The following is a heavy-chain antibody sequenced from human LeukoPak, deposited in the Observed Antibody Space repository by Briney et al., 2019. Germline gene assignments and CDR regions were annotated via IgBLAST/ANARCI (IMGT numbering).Heavy chain of an antibody. CDR1: GFTFSSYD. D-gene: IGHD3-22*01. CDR2: ISSSSSYI. J-gene: IGHJ4*02. V-gene: IGHV3-21*01. CDR3: AREVYYDSSGLSGGYYFDY. Sequence: GGSLRLSCAASGFTFSSYDMHWVRQAPGKGLEWVSSISSSSSYIYYADSVKGRFTISRDNAKNSLYLQMNSLRAEDTAVYYCAREVYYDSSGLSGGYYFDYWGQGTLVTVSS.